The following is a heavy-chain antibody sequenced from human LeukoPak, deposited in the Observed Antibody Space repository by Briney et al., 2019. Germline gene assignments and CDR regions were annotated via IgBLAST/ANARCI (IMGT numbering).Heavy chain of an antibody. CDR3: ARGTEGYCSGGSCYSSGN. V-gene: IGHV1-69*04. CDR2: IIPILGIA. D-gene: IGHD2-15*01. Sequence: GSSVKVSCKASGGTFSSYAVSWVRQAPGQGLEWMGRIIPILGIANYAQKFQGRVTITADKSTSTAYMELSSLRSEDTAVYYCARGTEGYCSGGSCYSSGNWGQGTLVTVSS. J-gene: IGHJ4*02. CDR1: GGTFSSYA.